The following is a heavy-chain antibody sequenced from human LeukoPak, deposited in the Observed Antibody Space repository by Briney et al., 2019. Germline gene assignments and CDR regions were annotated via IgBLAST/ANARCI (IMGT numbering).Heavy chain of an antibody. CDR3: ARVDGDDAFDI. CDR1: GFTFSNYA. V-gene: IGHV3-23*01. Sequence: GGSLRLSCVASGFTFSNYAMSWVRQAPEKGLDWVSVISGSAHKIRYADSVKGRFTISRDNAKNSLYLQMNSLRAEDTAVYYCARVDGDDAFDIWGQGTMVTVSS. D-gene: IGHD3-10*01. CDR2: ISGSAHKI. J-gene: IGHJ3*02.